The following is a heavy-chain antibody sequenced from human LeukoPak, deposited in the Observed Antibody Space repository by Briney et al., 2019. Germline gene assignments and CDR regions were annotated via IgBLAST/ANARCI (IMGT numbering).Heavy chain of an antibody. J-gene: IGHJ5*02. D-gene: IGHD3-16*01. Sequence: PGGSLRLSCAASGFTFSNHWMHWVRQAPRKGLVWVSRINTDGTDTSYADSVKGRFTISRDNSKNTLYLQMNSLRAEDTAVYYCARDWGEWVPWGQGTLVTVSS. CDR2: INTDGTDT. V-gene: IGHV3-74*01. CDR3: ARDWGEWVP. CDR1: GFTFSNHW.